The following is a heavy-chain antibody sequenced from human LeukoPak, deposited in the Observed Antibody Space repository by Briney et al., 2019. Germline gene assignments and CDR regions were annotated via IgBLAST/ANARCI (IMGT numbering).Heavy chain of an antibody. J-gene: IGHJ6*02. CDR1: GYTFTGYY. CDR3: ARDLFDILTGYYYGMDV. V-gene: IGHV1-2*02. Sequence: ASVKVSCKASGYTFTGYYMHWVRQAPGQGLEWMGWINPNSGGTKYAQKFQGRVTMTRDTSISTAYMELSRLRSDDTAVYYCARDLFDILTGYYYGMDVWGQGTTVTVSS. D-gene: IGHD3-9*01. CDR2: INPNSGGT.